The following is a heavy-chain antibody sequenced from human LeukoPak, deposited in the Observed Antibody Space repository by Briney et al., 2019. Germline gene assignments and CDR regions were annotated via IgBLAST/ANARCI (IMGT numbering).Heavy chain of an antibody. CDR3: ARDCSGGSCYSVDY. J-gene: IGHJ4*02. V-gene: IGHV1-18*01. CDR1: GYTFTSYG. Sequence: VASVKVSCKASGYTFTSYGISWVRQAPGQGLEWMGWISAYNGNTNYAQKLQGRVTMTTDTSTSTAYMELRSLRSDDTAVYYCARDCSGGSCYSVDYWGQGTLVTASS. CDR2: ISAYNGNT. D-gene: IGHD2-15*01.